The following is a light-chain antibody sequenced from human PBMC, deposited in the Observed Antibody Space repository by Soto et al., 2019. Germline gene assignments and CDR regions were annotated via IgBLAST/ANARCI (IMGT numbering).Light chain of an antibody. V-gene: IGKV1-39*01. CDR2: AAS. Sequence: DIQMTQSPSSLSASVGDRVTISCRASQLISTHLNWYQQKPGKAPKLLIYAASSLQSGVPLRFSGGGSGTDFTLTISSLQPEDFATYYCQQSYLTPRTFGQGTKLQIK. J-gene: IGKJ2*01. CDR1: QLISTH. CDR3: QQSYLTPRT.